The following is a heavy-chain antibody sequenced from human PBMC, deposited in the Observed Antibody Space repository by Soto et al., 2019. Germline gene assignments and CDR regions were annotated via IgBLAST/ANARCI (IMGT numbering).Heavy chain of an antibody. D-gene: IGHD1-1*01. CDR2: MNPNTGNS. CDR1: EYTFTSYD. Sequence: QVQLVQSGAEVRKPGASVKVSCEASEYTFTSYDIYWVRQATGQGLEWMGWMNPNTGNSGYAQKFQGRVTMTSDTSISPAHMEMSSLRSEDTAVYYCARRAETNGWNGFGADKYYFDFWGQGTLVTVSS. CDR3: ARRAETNGWNGFGADKYYFDF. V-gene: IGHV1-8*01. J-gene: IGHJ4*02.